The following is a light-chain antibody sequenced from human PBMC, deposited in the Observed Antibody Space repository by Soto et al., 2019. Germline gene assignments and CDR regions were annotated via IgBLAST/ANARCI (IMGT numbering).Light chain of an antibody. J-gene: IGKJ1*01. Sequence: DIVMTQSPLSLPVTPGEPASISCRSSQSLLHSNGDTYLEWYLQKPGQSPQLLIYLRSLRAAGVPDRFSGGGSGTDFTLKIRRVEAEDVGAYYCMQALQTPRTFGQGTKVEIK. V-gene: IGKV2-28*01. CDR1: QSLLHSNGDTY. CDR2: LRS. CDR3: MQALQTPRT.